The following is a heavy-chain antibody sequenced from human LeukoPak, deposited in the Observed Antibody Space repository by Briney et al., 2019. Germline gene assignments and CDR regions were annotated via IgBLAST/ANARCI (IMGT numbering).Heavy chain of an antibody. CDR2: LSYDGSSE. J-gene: IGHJ5*02. CDR1: GFTFSDYA. V-gene: IGHV3-30*04. CDR3: VRQGHH. Sequence: GGSLRLSCAASGFTFSDYALHWVRQAPGKGLEWVALLSYDGSSEYYADSVRGRFTISRDISKNTLYLQMNSLRPEYTAVYYCVRQGHHWGQGTLVTVSS.